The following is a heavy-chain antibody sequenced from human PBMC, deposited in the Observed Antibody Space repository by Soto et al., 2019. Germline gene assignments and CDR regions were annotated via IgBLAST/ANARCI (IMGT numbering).Heavy chain of an antibody. D-gene: IGHD6-19*01. CDR3: AREIRGWSSGYYYYYGMDV. CDR1: GDSVSNNSAA. CDR2: TYYRSKWYN. Sequence: SQTLSLTCAISGDSVSNNSAAWNWIRQSPSRGLEWLGRTYYRSKWYNDYAVSVKSRITINPNTSKNQFFLQLNSVTPEDTAVYYCAREIRGWSSGYYYYYGMDVWGQGTTVTVSS. V-gene: IGHV6-1*01. J-gene: IGHJ6*02.